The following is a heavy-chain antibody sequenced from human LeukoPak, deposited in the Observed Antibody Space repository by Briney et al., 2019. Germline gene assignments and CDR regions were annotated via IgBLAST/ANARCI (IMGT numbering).Heavy chain of an antibody. J-gene: IGHJ3*02. D-gene: IGHD1-26*01. Sequence: GGSLRLSCAASGFTFSSYSMNWVRQAPGKGLEWVSYISTSSNTIYYADSVKGRFTISRDNAKNSLYLQMNSLRAEDTAVYYCAKKTIVGATVDAFDIWGQGTMVTVSS. V-gene: IGHV3-48*01. CDR2: ISTSSNTI. CDR1: GFTFSSYS. CDR3: AKKTIVGATVDAFDI.